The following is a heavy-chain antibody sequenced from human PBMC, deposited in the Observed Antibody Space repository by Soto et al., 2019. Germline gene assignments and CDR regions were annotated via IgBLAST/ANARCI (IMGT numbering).Heavy chain of an antibody. CDR2: ISAYNGNT. CDR3: ASVWFGESYGMDV. J-gene: IGHJ6*02. V-gene: IGHV1-18*01. D-gene: IGHD3-10*01. CDR1: GYTFTSYG. Sequence: QVQLVQSGAEVKKPGASVKVSCKASGYTFTSYGISWVRQAPGQGLEWMGWISAYNGNTNYAQKLQGRVTMTTDTPTSTAYMELRILRSDDTAVYYCASVWFGESYGMDVWGQGTTVTVSS.